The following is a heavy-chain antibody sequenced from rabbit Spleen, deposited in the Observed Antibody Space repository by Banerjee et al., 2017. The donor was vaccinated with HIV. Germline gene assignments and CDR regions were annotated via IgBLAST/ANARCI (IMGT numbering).Heavy chain of an antibody. V-gene: IGHV1S40*01. CDR3: ARDTGTSFSSYGMDL. J-gene: IGHJ6*01. D-gene: IGHD8-1*01. Sequence: QSLEESGGDLVKPGASLPLTCIASGVSFSGNSYMCWVRRAPGKGLEWIVCIDSGSSGFTYFASWAKGRFTISKTSSTTVTLQMTSLTAADTATYFCARDTGTSFSSYGMDLWGPGTLVTVS. CDR1: GVSFSGNSY. CDR2: IDSGSSGFT.